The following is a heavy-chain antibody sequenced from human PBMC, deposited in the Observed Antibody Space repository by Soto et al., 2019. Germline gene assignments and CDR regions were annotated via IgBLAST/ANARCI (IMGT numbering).Heavy chain of an antibody. D-gene: IGHD1-1*01. CDR1: GFPFRSYW. V-gene: IGHV3-74*01. CDR3: AREIVTTGEYYFDS. J-gene: IGHJ4*02. CDR2: INRDGSST. Sequence: QPGGSLRLSCAASGFPFRSYWMHWVHQAPGKGLVWVSRINRDGSSTSYADSVKGRVTISRDTAKNTLYLQMNSLRAEDTAVYYCAREIVTTGEYYFDSWGLGTLVTVSS.